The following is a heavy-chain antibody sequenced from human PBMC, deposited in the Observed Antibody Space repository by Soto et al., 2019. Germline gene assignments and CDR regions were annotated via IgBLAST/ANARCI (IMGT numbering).Heavy chain of an antibody. V-gene: IGHV4-31*03. CDR3: ASERGSSSVWLNWFDP. Sequence: SETLSLTCTVSGGSISSGGYYWSWIRQHPGKGLEWIGYIYYSGSTYYNPSLKCRVTISVDTSKDQFSLKLSSVTAADTAVYYCASERGSSSVWLNWFDPWGQGTLVTVSS. D-gene: IGHD6-6*01. CDR1: GGSISSGGYY. CDR2: IYYSGST. J-gene: IGHJ5*02.